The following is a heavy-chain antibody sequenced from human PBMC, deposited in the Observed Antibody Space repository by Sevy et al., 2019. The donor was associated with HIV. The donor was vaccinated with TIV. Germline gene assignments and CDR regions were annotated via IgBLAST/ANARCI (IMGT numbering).Heavy chain of an antibody. CDR1: GFTFSSYS. Sequence: GGSPRLSCAASGFTFSSYSMNWVRQAPGKGLEWVSYISSSSSTIYYADSVKGRFTISRDNAKNSLYLQMNSLRDEDTAAYYCARGTSIYYYGSGSLFDYWGQGTLVTVSS. D-gene: IGHD3-10*01. V-gene: IGHV3-48*02. CDR2: ISSSSSTI. J-gene: IGHJ4*02. CDR3: ARGTSIYYYGSGSLFDY.